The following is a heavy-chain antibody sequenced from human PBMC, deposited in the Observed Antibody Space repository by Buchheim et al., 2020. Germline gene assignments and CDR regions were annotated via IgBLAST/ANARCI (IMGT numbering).Heavy chain of an antibody. Sequence: EVQLVQSGGTLVQPGGSLTFSCAASGFTFSSFSMNWVRQAPGKGLEWIAFIRHSGSEKHYAESVKGRFTVSRANAENSLYLQMDSLRDEDTAVYYCARDNWYYFDYWGQGTL. J-gene: IGHJ4*02. V-gene: IGHV3-48*02. CDR1: GFTFSSFS. CDR2: IRHSGSEK. CDR3: ARDNWYYFDY. D-gene: IGHD1-1*01.